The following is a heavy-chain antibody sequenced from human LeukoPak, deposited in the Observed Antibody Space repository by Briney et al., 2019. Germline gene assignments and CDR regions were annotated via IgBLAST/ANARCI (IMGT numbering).Heavy chain of an antibody. CDR1: GFTFSNAW. CDR2: IKSKPDGETT. Sequence: GGSLRLSGAGSGFTFSNAWMNWVRRAPGKGQEWVGRIKSKPDGETTDYAAPVKGRFTISRDDSKNMVYVQMNSLKTEDTAVYYCATGRDFDLWGRGTLVTVSS. CDR3: ATGRDFDL. J-gene: IGHJ2*01. V-gene: IGHV3-15*01.